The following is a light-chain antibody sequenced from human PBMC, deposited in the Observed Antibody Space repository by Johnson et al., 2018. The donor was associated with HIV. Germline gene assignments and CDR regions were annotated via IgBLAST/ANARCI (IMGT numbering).Light chain of an antibody. V-gene: IGLV1-51*01. CDR2: DNN. Sequence: QSVLTQPPSVSAAPGQKVTISCSGSSSNIGRNYVSWYQQLPGTAPKLLIFDNNKRPSGIPDRFSASKSGTSATLGITGLQTVDEADYYCGTWDSSLSAHYVFGTGTKVTVL. CDR1: SSNIGRNY. CDR3: GTWDSSLSAHYV. J-gene: IGLJ1*01.